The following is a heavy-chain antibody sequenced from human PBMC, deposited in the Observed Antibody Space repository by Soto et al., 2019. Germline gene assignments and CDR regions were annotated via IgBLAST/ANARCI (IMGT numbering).Heavy chain of an antibody. CDR3: ATIRCYMTIGYCTLSRFDP. CDR1: GYTLTELS. V-gene: IGHV1-24*01. Sequence: GASVKVSCKVSGYTLTELSMHWVRQAPGKGLEWMGGFDPEDGETIYAQKFQGRVTMTEDTSTDTAYMELSSLRSEDTAVYYCATIRCYMTIGYCTLSRFDPCGQGTLVTVS. CDR2: FDPEDGET. J-gene: IGHJ5*02. D-gene: IGHD2-8*01.